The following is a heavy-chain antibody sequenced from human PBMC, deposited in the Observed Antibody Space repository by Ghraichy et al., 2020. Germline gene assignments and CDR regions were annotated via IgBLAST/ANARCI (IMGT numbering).Heavy chain of an antibody. CDR3: AAVFWVVGVVPTY. CDR2: LSSSGSTI. D-gene: IGHD3-3*01. Sequence: GGSLRLSCAASGFTFSDYYMSWIRQAPGKGLEWVSYLSSSGSTIYYADSVKGRFTISRDNATNSLYLQMNSLRAEDTAVYYCAAVFWVVGVVPTYCGQGPLFTVSS. V-gene: IGHV3-11*01. J-gene: IGHJ4*02. CDR1: GFTFSDYY.